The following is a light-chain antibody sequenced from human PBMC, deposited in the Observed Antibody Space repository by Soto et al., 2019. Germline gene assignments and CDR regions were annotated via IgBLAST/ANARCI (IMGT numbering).Light chain of an antibody. CDR3: QRYGGAPPRGP. CDR1: QSVNDNH. Sequence: EVVLTQSPGTLSLSPGARATLSCRASQSVNDNHLAWYQQKGGQAPRLLSYGASTRATGVSERFSGSGFGKAYSLIINRLEPEDFALHYCQRYGGAPPRGPFEPGTPVEI. J-gene: IGKJ3*01. CDR2: GAS. V-gene: IGKV3-20*01.